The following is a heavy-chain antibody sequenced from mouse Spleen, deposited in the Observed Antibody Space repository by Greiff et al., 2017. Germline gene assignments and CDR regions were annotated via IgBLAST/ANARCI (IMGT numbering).Heavy chain of an antibody. D-gene: IGHD2-3*01. V-gene: IGHV1-22*01. Sequence: VQLKQSGPELVKPGASVKMSCKASGYTFTDYNMHWVKQSHGKSLEWIGYINPNNGGTSYNQKFKGKATLTVNKSSSTAYMELRSLTSEDSAVYYCARWDGYYGGGFAYWGQGTLVTVSA. CDR3: ARWDGYYGGGFAY. CDR1: GYTFTDYN. CDR2: INPNNGGT. J-gene: IGHJ3*01.